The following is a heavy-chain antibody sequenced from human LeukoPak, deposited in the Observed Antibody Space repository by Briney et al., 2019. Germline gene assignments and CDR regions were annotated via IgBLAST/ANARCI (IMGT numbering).Heavy chain of an antibody. CDR2: IKPDGSEQ. V-gene: IGHV3-7*01. CDR1: GFTFSHYG. Sequence: GGSLRLSCATSGFTFSHYGMHWVRQAPERGLEWVANIKPDGSEQYYVDSVKGRFTISRDNAKNSMYLQISSLRAEDTAVYYCVRGGGLLPDYWGQGTPVTVSS. D-gene: IGHD1-26*01. J-gene: IGHJ4*02. CDR3: VRGGGLLPDY.